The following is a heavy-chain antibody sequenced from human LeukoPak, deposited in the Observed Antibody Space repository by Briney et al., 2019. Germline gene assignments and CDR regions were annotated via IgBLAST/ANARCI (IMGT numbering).Heavy chain of an antibody. D-gene: IGHD1-26*01. CDR3: ARTSDLGPDY. J-gene: IGHJ4*02. V-gene: IGHV4-38-2*02. CDR2: MYHSGST. CDR1: GYSISSGYY. Sequence: PSETLSLTCTVSGYSISSGYYWGWIRQPPGKGLEWIGSMYHSGSTYYNPSLKSRVTISVDTSKNQFSLKLSSVTAADTAVYYCARTSDLGPDYWGQGTLVTVSS.